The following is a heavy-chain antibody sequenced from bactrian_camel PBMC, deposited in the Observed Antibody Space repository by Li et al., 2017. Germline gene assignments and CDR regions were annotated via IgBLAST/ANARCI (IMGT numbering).Heavy chain of an antibody. Sequence: HVQLVESGGGLVQPGGSLRLSCAASAFPFSSYWMYWVRQAPGKGLEQVSRIHSGSGTTEYGDSVKGRFTISSDNAKSTWYLQMNSLKPEDTAVYYCAADPSRELWVGYPPYKYWGQGTQVTVS. V-gene: IGHV3S1*01. CDR3: AADPSRELWVGYPPYKY. CDR1: AFPFSSYW. D-gene: IGHD5*01. CDR2: IHSGSGTT. J-gene: IGHJ4*01.